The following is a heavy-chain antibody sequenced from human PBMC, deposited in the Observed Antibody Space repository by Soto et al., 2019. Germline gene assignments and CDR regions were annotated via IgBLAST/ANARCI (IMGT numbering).Heavy chain of an antibody. CDR2: IYYSGST. V-gene: IGHV4-39*01. Sequence: QLQLQESGPGLVKPSETLSLTCTVSGGSISSSSYYWGWIRQPPGKGLEWIGSIYYSGSTYYNPSLKRRVTISVDTSKNQFSLKLSSVTAADTAVYYCARRGARVVVILNAFDIWGQGTMVTVSS. CDR1: GGSISSSSYY. J-gene: IGHJ3*02. CDR3: ARRGARVVVILNAFDI. D-gene: IGHD3-22*01.